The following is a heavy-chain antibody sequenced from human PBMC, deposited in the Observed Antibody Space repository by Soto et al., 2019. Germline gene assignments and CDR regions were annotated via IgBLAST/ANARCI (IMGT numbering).Heavy chain of an antibody. D-gene: IGHD6-13*01. CDR3: AHGSGWLSDY. CDR1: GFSLDSPAVG. J-gene: IGHJ4*02. Sequence: QITLKESGPTLVKPTQTLTLTCSFSGFSLDSPAVGVNWIRQPPGKAPEWLALIYWDDDNHYSPSLKSRLTITKDTSKNQVVLTMTNMDPVDTATYYCAHGSGWLSDYWGRGTLVIVSS. V-gene: IGHV2-5*02. CDR2: IYWDDDN.